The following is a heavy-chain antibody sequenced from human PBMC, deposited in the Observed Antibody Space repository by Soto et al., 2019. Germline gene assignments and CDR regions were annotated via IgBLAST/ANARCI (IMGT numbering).Heavy chain of an antibody. D-gene: IGHD2-15*01. Sequence: QVQLVQSGDEVKKPGASVKVSCKASGYIFVNYGIAWVRQAPRQGLEWMGWISPYTGNTHSASKVQGRLTVTTDTSTSTAYMELGSLTSDDTAVYYCVLLDTYVTPTPQDVWGQGATVTVSS. V-gene: IGHV1-18*01. CDR1: GYIFVNYG. CDR2: ISPYTGNT. CDR3: VLLDTYVTPTPQDV. J-gene: IGHJ6*02.